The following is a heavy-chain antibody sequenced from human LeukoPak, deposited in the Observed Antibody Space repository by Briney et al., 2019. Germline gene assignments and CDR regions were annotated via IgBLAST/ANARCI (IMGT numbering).Heavy chain of an antibody. V-gene: IGHV3-48*01. CDR2: ISSSSSTI. D-gene: IGHD5-18*01. Sequence: PGGSLRLSCAASGFTFSSYSMNWVRQAPGKGLEWVAYISSSSSTIYYADFVKGRFTISRDNAKKSLYLQMNSLRAEDTAVYYCARTIIQLWLLWFDPWGQGTLVTVSS. J-gene: IGHJ5*02. CDR3: ARTIIQLWLLWFDP. CDR1: GFTFSSYS.